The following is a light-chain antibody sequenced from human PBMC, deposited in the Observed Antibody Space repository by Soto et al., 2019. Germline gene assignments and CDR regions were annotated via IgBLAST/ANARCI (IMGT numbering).Light chain of an antibody. CDR1: QTISSW. Sequence: DIQMTQSPSTLSGSVGDRVTITCRASQTISSWLAWYQQKPGKAPKLLIYKASTVKSGVSSRFSGSGSGTDFTLTISSLQPDDFATYYCRHYNSYSDAFGQGTKVELK. J-gene: IGKJ1*01. V-gene: IGKV1-5*03. CDR2: KAS. CDR3: RHYNSYSDA.